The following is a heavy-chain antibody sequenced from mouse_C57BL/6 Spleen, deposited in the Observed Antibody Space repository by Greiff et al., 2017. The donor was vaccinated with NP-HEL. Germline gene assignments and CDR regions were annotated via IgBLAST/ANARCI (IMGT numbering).Heavy chain of an antibody. J-gene: IGHJ4*01. CDR1: GFTFSDYY. CDR3: ARGGYYYAMDY. Sequence: EVKLVESEGGLVQPGSSMKLSCTASGFTFSDYYMAWVRQVPEKGLEWVANINYDGSSTYYLDSLKSRFIISRDNAKNILYLQMSSLKSEDTATYYCARGGYYYAMDYWGQGTSVTVSS. CDR2: INYDGSST. D-gene: IGHD2-2*01. V-gene: IGHV5-16*01.